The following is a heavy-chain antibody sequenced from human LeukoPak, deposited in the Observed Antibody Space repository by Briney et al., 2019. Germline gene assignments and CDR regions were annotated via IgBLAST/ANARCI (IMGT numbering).Heavy chain of an antibody. J-gene: IGHJ4*02. Sequence: PGGSLRLSCAASGFTFSSYSMNWVRQAPGKGLEWVSYISSSSSTIYYADSVKGRFTISRDNAKNSLYPQMNSLRAEDTAAYYCARDSYYYDSSGDYWGQGTLVTVSS. CDR3: ARDSYYYDSSGDY. D-gene: IGHD3-22*01. CDR2: ISSSSSTI. V-gene: IGHV3-48*04. CDR1: GFTFSSYS.